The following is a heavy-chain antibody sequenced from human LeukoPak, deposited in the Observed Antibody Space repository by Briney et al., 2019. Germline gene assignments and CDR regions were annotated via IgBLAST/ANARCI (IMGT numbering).Heavy chain of an antibody. Sequence: GGSLRLSCVASGFNFNSHGMHWVRQARGKGLEWVAVISYEGSNQYYADSVKGRFTFTRDNSKNTLYLQMNSLRPADTAIYYCVKDGIRYFDSWGQGTLVTVSS. J-gene: IGHJ4*02. CDR2: ISYEGSNQ. CDR1: GFNFNSHG. D-gene: IGHD1-26*01. CDR3: VKDGIRYFDS. V-gene: IGHV3-30*18.